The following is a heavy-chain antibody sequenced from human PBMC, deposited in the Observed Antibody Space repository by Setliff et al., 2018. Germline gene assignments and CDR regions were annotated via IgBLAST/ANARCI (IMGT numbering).Heavy chain of an antibody. CDR2: IIPIFATT. CDR1: GGTFSSYT. Sequence: SVKVSCKASGGTFSSYTITWMRQAPGQGLEWMGRIIPIFATTDYAQKFQGRVTITTDDSTSTAYMALSSLRSEDTAVYYCAASPYSDTSTYSSNFFDYWGQGTLVTVSS. V-gene: IGHV1-69*05. CDR3: AASPYSDTSTYSSNFFDY. D-gene: IGHD3-22*01. J-gene: IGHJ4*02.